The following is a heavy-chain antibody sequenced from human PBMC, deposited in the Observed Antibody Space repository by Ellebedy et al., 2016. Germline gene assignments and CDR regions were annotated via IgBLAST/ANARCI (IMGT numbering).Heavy chain of an antibody. D-gene: IGHD2-21*02. Sequence: ASVKVSXKASGYTFTSYGISWVRQAPGQGLEWMGWISAYNGNTNYAQKLQGRVTMTTDTSTSTAYMELRSLRSDDTAVYYCARDGRYCGGDCYSNYGMDVWGQGTTVTVSS. CDR1: GYTFTSYG. V-gene: IGHV1-18*01. CDR2: ISAYNGNT. J-gene: IGHJ6*02. CDR3: ARDGRYCGGDCYSNYGMDV.